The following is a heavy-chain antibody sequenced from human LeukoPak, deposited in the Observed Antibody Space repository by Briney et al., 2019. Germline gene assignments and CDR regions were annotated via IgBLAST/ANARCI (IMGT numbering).Heavy chain of an antibody. D-gene: IGHD3-9*01. CDR3: AKDIRDYEVLTGSGGIDY. V-gene: IGHV3-23*01. J-gene: IGHJ4*02. Sequence: GGSLRLSCAASGFTFWNYAMTWVRQAPGKWLEWVSGISGSGGNTYYAVSLKGRFTISRDDSKSTLFLQMNSLRAEDTAVYFCAKDIRDYEVLTGSGGIDYWGQGTLVTVDS. CDR1: GFTFWNYA. CDR2: ISGSGGNT.